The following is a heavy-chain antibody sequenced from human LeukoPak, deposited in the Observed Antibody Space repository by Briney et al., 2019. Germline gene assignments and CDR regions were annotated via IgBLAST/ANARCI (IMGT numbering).Heavy chain of an antibody. Sequence: GGSLRLSCAASGFTFSSYAMSWVRQAPGKRLEWVSGLTGSGGNTYYADSVKGRFTISRDNSKNTLSLQMNSLRAEDAAVYYCVKFRGIQHYNYHMDVWGKGTTDTVSS. CDR2: LTGSGGNT. V-gene: IGHV3-23*01. D-gene: IGHD3-10*01. J-gene: IGHJ6*03. CDR3: VKFRGIQHYNYHMDV. CDR1: GFTFSSYA.